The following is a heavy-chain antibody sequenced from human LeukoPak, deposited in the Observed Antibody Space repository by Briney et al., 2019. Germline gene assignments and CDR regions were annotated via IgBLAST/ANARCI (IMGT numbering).Heavy chain of an antibody. V-gene: IGHV3-30*02. CDR2: IRYDGSNK. CDR1: GFTFSSYG. D-gene: IGHD1-26*01. CDR3: TRELEYRGSPDDAFDI. J-gene: IGHJ3*02. Sequence: GGSLRLSCAASGFTFSSYGMHWVRQAPGKGLEWVAFIRYDGSNKYYADSVKGRFTISRDNSKNTLSLQMNSLRAEDTAVYYCTRELEYRGSPDDAFDIWGQGTMVTVSS.